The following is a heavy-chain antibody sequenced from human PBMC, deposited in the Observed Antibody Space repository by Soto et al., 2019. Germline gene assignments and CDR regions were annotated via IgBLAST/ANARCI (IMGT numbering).Heavy chain of an antibody. V-gene: IGHV3-21*01. Sequence: GGSLRLSCVASGFTFSSSTMSWVRQAPGKGLEWVSAISSSSSYIYYADSLKGRFSISRDNAKNSLYLQMHSLRAEDTALYYCARDLGEVSDIWGQGDLVTVSS. CDR1: GFTFSSST. CDR3: ARDLGEVSDI. D-gene: IGHD3-10*01. J-gene: IGHJ4*02. CDR2: ISSSSSYI.